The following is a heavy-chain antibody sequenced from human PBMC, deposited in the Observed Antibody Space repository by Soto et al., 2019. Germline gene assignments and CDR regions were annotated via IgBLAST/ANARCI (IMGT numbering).Heavy chain of an antibody. D-gene: IGHD3-9*01. CDR3: ARGSIYDILTGYGDYYYYGMDV. J-gene: IGHJ6*02. CDR2: MNPNSGNT. V-gene: IGHV1-8*01. Sequence: ASVKVSCKASGYTFTSYDINWVRQATGQGLEWMGWMNPNSGNTGYAQKFQGRVTMTRNTSISTAYMELSSLRSEDTAVYYCARGSIYDILTGYGDYYYYGMDVWGQGTTVAVSS. CDR1: GYTFTSYD.